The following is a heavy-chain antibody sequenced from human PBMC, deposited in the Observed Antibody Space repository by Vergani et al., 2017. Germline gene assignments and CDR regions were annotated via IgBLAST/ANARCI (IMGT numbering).Heavy chain of an antibody. CDR3: ARDFGPDCSGGSCPPDY. Sequence: QVQLVESGGGVVQPGRSLRLSCAASGFTFSSYAMHWVRQAPGKGLEWVAVISYDGSNKYYADSVKGRFTISRDNSKTTLYLQMNSLRAEDTAVYYCARDFGPDCSGGSCPPDYWGQGTLVTVSS. D-gene: IGHD2-15*01. J-gene: IGHJ4*02. V-gene: IGHV3-30*04. CDR1: GFTFSSYA. CDR2: ISYDGSNK.